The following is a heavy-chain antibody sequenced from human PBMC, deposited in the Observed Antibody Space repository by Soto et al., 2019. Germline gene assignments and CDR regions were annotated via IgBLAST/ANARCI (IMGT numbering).Heavy chain of an antibody. CDR3: LRAYGSNVFDY. J-gene: IGHJ4*02. D-gene: IGHD2-8*01. CDR2: TYYRSKWYN. V-gene: IGHV6-1*01. CDR1: GDSVSSNSAS. Sequence: PSQTLSLTCAISGDSVSSNSASWTLIRQSPSRGLEWLGRTYYRSKWYNDYAMSVKSRITINPDTSKNQFSLLLNSVTPEDTAVYYCLRAYGSNVFDYWGQGTLVTVSS.